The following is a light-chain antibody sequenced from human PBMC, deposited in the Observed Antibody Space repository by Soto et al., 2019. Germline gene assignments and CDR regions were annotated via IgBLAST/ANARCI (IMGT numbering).Light chain of an antibody. CDR1: QSVSSY. CDR2: GTS. Sequence: EIVWTQSPATLSLSPGARATLSGRASQSVSSYLAWYQQKPSQAPRLLIYGTSSRATGIPDRFSGSGSGTDFTLTISRLEPEDFAVYYCQQYGSSPITFGQGTRREIK. J-gene: IGKJ5*01. CDR3: QQYGSSPIT. V-gene: IGKV3-20*01.